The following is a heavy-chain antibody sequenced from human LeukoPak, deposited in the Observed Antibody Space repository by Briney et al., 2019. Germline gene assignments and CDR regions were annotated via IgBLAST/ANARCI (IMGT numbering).Heavy chain of an antibody. J-gene: IGHJ4*02. V-gene: IGHV4-59*08. Sequence: SETLSLTCTASGGTISSYYWSWVRQPPGKGLEWIGYIYYSRSTNYNPSLKSRFTISVDTSKNQFSLKLSSVTAADTAVYYCARHVRYSYGSPFDYWGQGTLVTVSS. D-gene: IGHD5-18*01. CDR3: ARHVRYSYGSPFDY. CDR1: GGTISSYY. CDR2: IYYSRST.